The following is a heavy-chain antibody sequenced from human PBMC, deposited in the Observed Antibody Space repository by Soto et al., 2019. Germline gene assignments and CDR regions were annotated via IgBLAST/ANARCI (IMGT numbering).Heavy chain of an antibody. CDR3: ARGPLVVLNYFES. Sequence: VQLVQSGTAVKKPGSSVKVSCKASGGTFRNYPINWVRQAPGQGLEWMGSIFPLTDIPDYAQNFQARLTISADKSTSTAYMELSSLTSDDTAMYFCARGPLVVLNYFESWGQGTLVTVSS. CDR2: IFPLTDIP. V-gene: IGHV1-69*02. CDR1: GGTFRNYP. J-gene: IGHJ4*02.